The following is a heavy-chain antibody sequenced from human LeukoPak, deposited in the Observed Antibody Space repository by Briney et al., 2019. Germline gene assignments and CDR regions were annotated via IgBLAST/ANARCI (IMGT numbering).Heavy chain of an antibody. CDR3: ARGGVDY. D-gene: IGHD3-10*01. CDR1: GFTFRNYG. V-gene: IGHV3-30*02. J-gene: IGHJ4*02. Sequence: PGGSLRLSCAASGFTFRNYGMHWVRQAPGKGLEWVTFIRYDGSNKYYADSVKGRFTISRDNSKNTLYLQMNSLRAEDTAVYYCARGGVDYWGQGTLVTVSS. CDR2: IRYDGSNK.